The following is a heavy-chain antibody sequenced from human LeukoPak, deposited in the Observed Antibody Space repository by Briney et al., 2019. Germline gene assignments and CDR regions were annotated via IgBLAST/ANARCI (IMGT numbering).Heavy chain of an antibody. J-gene: IGHJ3*02. V-gene: IGHV4-34*01. Sequence: PSETLSLTCAVYGGSFSGYYWSWIRQPPGKGLEWIGEINHSRSTNYNPSLKSRVTISVDKSKNQFSLKLSSVTAADTAMYYCARKRGHPDAFDIWGQGTMVTVSS. D-gene: IGHD3-10*01. CDR3: ARKRGHPDAFDI. CDR1: GGSFSGYY. CDR2: INHSRST.